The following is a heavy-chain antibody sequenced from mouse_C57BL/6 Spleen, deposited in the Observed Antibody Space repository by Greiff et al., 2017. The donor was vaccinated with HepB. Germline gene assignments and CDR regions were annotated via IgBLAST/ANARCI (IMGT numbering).Heavy chain of an antibody. CDR1: GFTFSDYY. V-gene: IGHV5-16*01. CDR2: INYDGSST. J-gene: IGHJ2*01. D-gene: IGHD2-4*01. CDR3: ARGGIYDYPFDY. Sequence: EVMLVESEGGLVQPGRSMKLSCTASGFTFSDYYMAWVRQVPEKGLEWVANINYDGSSTYYLDSLKSRFIISRDNAKNILYLQMSSLKSEDTATYYCARGGIYDYPFDYWGQGTTLTVSS.